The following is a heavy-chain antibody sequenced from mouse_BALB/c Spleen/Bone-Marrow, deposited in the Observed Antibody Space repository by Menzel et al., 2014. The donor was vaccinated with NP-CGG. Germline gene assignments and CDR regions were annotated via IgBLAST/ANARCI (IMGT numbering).Heavy chain of an antibody. CDR1: GFTFSSYY. CDR3: ARRGISTSEGVGAMDY. CDR2: IISNGGGT. V-gene: IGHV5-6-2*01. J-gene: IGHJ4*01. D-gene: IGHD1-1*01. Sequence: DVQLQESGGGLVKLGGSLKLSCAASGFTFSSYYMSWVRQTPEKRLELVAAIISNGGGTYYPDTMKGRFIISRDNAKNTLYLQMSSLKSEDTALYYCARRGISTSEGVGAMDYWGQGTSVTVSS.